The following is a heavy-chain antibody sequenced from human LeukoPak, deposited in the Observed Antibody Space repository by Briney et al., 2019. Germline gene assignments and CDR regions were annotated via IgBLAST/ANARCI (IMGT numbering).Heavy chain of an antibody. CDR3: ARGYHGSDYFDY. V-gene: IGHV4-59*12. CDR1: GGSISSYY. Sequence: SETLSLTCTVSGGSISSYYWSWIRQPPGKGLEWIGYIYYSGSTNYNPSLKSRVTISVDTSKNPFSLKLSSVTAADTAVYYCARGYHGSDYFDYWGQGTLVTVSS. J-gene: IGHJ4*02. D-gene: IGHD1-26*01. CDR2: IYYSGST.